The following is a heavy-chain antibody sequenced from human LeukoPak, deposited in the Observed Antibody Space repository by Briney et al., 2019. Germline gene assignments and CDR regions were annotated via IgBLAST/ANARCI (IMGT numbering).Heavy chain of an antibody. V-gene: IGHV1-46*01. D-gene: IGHD1-1*01. CDR1: GYTLTNYY. J-gene: IGHJ4*02. Sequence: ASVSLSCKPSGYTLTNYYMHWVRHAPGQGLEWMGLIHPSGGRTIYAQTLQGRLTITRDIPTSTVYMELSSLRSTDTAVSYCAINVGTGTTAYGGQGTSLTV. CDR3: AINVGTGTTAY. CDR2: IHPSGGRT.